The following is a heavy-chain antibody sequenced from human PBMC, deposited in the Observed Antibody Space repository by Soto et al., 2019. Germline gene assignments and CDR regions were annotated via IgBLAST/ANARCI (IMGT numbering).Heavy chain of an antibody. Sequence: QVQLVQSGAEVKKPGSSVKVSCKASGGTFSSYTISWVRQAPGQGLEWMGRIIPILGIANYAQKFQGRVTITADKSTSTAYMELSSLRSEDTAVYYCARGLGYCSGGSCYSGSAFDIWGQGTMVTVSS. D-gene: IGHD2-15*01. CDR3: ARGLGYCSGGSCYSGSAFDI. J-gene: IGHJ3*02. V-gene: IGHV1-69*02. CDR1: GGTFSSYT. CDR2: IIPILGIA.